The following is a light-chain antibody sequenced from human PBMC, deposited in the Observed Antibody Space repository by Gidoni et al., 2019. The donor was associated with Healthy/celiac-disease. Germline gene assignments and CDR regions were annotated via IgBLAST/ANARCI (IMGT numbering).Light chain of an antibody. CDR2: KAS. Sequence: DIQMTQSPSTLSASVGDRVTITCRDSQSISSWLAWYQQKPGKAPKLLIYKASSLESGVPSRFSGSGSGTEFTLTISSLQPDDFATYYCKQYNSYSTLSFGGGTKVEIK. V-gene: IGKV1-5*03. CDR3: KQYNSYSTLS. J-gene: IGKJ4*01. CDR1: QSISSW.